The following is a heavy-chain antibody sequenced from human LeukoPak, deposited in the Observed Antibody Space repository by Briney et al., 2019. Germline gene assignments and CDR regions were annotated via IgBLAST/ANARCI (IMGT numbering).Heavy chain of an antibody. D-gene: IGHD3-10*01. CDR2: INHSGST. CDR3: ARYQGGAMVRGDFDY. Sequence: KPSETLSLTCAVYGGSFGGYYWSWIRQPPGKGLEWIGEINHSGSTNYNPSLKSRVTISVDTSKNQFSLKLSSVTAADTAVYYCARYQGGAMVRGDFDYWGQGTLVTVSS. V-gene: IGHV4-34*01. J-gene: IGHJ4*02. CDR1: GGSFGGYY.